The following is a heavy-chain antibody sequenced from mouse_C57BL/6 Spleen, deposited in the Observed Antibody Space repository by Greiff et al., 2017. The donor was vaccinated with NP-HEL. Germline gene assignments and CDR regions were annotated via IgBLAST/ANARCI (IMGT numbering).Heavy chain of an antibody. J-gene: IGHJ1*03. V-gene: IGHV1-78*01. Sequence: VQLQQSDAELVKPEASVKISCKVSGYTFTDHTIHWMKQRPEQGLEWIGYIYPRDGSTKNNEKFKGKATLTADKSSSTAYMQLNSLTSEDSAVYFCAREDYGSSYYWYFDVWGTGTTVTVSS. D-gene: IGHD1-1*01. CDR3: AREDYGSSYYWYFDV. CDR2: IYPRDGST. CDR1: GYTFTDHT.